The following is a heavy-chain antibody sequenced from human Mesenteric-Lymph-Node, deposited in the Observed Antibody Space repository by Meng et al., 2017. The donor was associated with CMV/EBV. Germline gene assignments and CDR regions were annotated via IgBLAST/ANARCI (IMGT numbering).Heavy chain of an antibody. CDR1: GFTFSSYA. V-gene: IGHV3-23*01. D-gene: IGHD3-3*01. CDR2: ISGSGGST. Sequence: GESLKISCAASGFTFSSYAMSWVRQAPGKGLEWVSAISGSGGSTYYADSVKGRFTISRDNSKNTLYLQMNSLRAEDTAVYYCAKGGNYDFWSGYNYYGMDVWGQGTTVTVSS. CDR3: AKGGNYDFWSGYNYYGMDV. J-gene: IGHJ6*02.